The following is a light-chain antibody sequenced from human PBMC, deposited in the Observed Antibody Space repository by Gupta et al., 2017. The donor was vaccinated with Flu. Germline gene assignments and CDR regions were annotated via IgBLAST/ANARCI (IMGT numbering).Light chain of an antibody. CDR2: DAS. CDR3: QQYDNLPLLT. V-gene: IGKV1-33*01. J-gene: IGKJ4*01. CDR1: QDISNY. Sequence: SSLSASVGDRVTITCQASQDISNYLNCYQQKPGKAPKLLIYDASNLETGVPSRFSGSGSGTDFTFTISSLQPEDIATYYCQQYDNLPLLTFGGGTKVEIK.